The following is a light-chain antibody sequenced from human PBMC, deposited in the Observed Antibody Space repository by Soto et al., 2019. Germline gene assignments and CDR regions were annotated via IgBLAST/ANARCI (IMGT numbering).Light chain of an antibody. J-gene: IGLJ7*01. V-gene: IGLV2-14*01. CDR1: NSDVGDYNY. CDR3: AAWDDSLKAI. Sequence: QSALTQPASVSGSPGQSITISCTGTNSDVGDYNYVSWFQHHPGKAPKLLIYEVSDRPSGVSNRFSGSKSGNTASLTISGLQSEDEADYYCAAWDDSLKAIFGGGTQLTVL. CDR2: EVS.